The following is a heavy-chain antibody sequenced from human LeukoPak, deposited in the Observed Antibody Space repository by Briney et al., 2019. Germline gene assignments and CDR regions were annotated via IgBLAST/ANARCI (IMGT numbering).Heavy chain of an antibody. CDR1: GYTFTDYY. CDR2: INPNSGGT. D-gene: IGHD3-22*01. J-gene: IGHJ4*02. V-gene: IGHV1-2*02. Sequence: ASVKVSCKASGYTFTDYYMHWVRQAPGQGLEWMGWINPNSGGTNYAQKFQGRVTMTRDPSISTAYMELRRLRSDDTAVYYCARGYLYYYDVSGYPFDYWGQGTLVTVSS. CDR3: ARGYLYYYDVSGYPFDY.